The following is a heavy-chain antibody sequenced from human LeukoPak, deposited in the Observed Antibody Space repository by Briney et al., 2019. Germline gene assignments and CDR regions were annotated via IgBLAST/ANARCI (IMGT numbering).Heavy chain of an antibody. D-gene: IGHD3-3*01. J-gene: IGHJ3*01. Sequence: SETLSLTCTVSGGSISSYYWSWIRQPPGKGLEWIGYIYYSGSTNYNPSLKSRVTISVDTSKNQFSLKLSSVTAADTAVYYCASPSYYFWGGYYSVFDFWAKGTMVTVFS. CDR1: GGSISSYY. CDR3: ASPSYYFWGGYYSVFDF. CDR2: IYYSGST. V-gene: IGHV4-59*08.